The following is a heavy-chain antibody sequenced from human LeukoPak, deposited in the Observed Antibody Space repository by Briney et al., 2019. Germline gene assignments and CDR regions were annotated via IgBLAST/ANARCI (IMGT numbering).Heavy chain of an antibody. J-gene: IGHJ3*02. CDR1: GGSLSGYY. V-gene: IGHV4-34*01. CDR3: ARRGGRYCSSTSCPPGAFDI. Sequence: PSETLSLTCAVYGGSLSGYYWTWIRQPPGKGLEWIGEINYNEYTTYNPSLKSRVTISLDTSKNQFSLKLSSVTAADTAVYYCARRGGRYCSSTSCPPGAFDIWGQGTMVTVSS. D-gene: IGHD2-2*01. CDR2: INYNEYT.